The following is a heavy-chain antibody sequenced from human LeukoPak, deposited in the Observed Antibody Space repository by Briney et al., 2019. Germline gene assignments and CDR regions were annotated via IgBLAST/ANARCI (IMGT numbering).Heavy chain of an antibody. CDR2: IIPIFGTA. J-gene: IGHJ4*02. CDR1: GGTSSSYA. CDR3: ARAEMATIKGVYYFDY. V-gene: IGHV1-69*06. D-gene: IGHD5-24*01. Sequence: GASVKVSCKASGGTSSSYAISWVRQAPGQGLEWMGGIIPIFGTANYAQKFQGRVTITADKSTSTAYMELSSLRSEDTAVYYCARAEMATIKGVYYFDYWGQGTLVTVSS.